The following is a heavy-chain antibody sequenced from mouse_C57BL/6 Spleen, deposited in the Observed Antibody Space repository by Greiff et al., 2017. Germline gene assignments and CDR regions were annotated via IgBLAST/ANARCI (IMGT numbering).Heavy chain of an antibody. Sequence: EVQLVESGGGLVKPGGSLKLSCAASGFTFSSYAMSWVRQTPEKRLEWVATMSDGGSYTYYPDNVKGRFTISRDNAKNNLYLQMSHLKSEDTAMYYCARGDGNYYAMDYWGQGTSGTVSS. V-gene: IGHV5-4*01. CDR3: ARGDGNYYAMDY. CDR2: MSDGGSYT. D-gene: IGHD2-1*01. CDR1: GFTFSSYA. J-gene: IGHJ4*01.